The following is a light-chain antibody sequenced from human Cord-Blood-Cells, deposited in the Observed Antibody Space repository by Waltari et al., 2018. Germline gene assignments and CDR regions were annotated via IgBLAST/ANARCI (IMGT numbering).Light chain of an antibody. CDR1: SSDVGGYNY. CDR3: CSYAGSYTWV. V-gene: IGLV2-11*01. J-gene: IGLJ3*02. Sequence: QPALTQPRSVSGSPGQSVPISCTGTSSDVGGYNYVSWYQQHPGKAPKLMIYDVSKRPSGVLDRFSGSKSGNTASLTISGLQAEDEADYYCCSYAGSYTWVFGGGTKLTVL. CDR2: DVS.